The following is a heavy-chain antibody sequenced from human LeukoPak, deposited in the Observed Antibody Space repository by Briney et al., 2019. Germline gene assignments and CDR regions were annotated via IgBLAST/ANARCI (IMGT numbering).Heavy chain of an antibody. Sequence: SETLSLTCSASGDSFSNYYWIWIRQPPGKGLEWIGYVYYSGSTNYNPSLKTRLHLSVDTSKNRFSLKLSSVTAADTAVYYCASSPRLTTSWFLFDSWGHGTLVTVSS. V-gene: IGHV4-59*08. D-gene: IGHD2-2*01. CDR1: GDSFSNYY. J-gene: IGHJ5*01. CDR3: ASSPRLTTSWFLFDS. CDR2: VYYSGST.